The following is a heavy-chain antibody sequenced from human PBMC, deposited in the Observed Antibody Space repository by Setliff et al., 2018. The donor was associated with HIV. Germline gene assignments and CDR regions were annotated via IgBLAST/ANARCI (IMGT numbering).Heavy chain of an antibody. D-gene: IGHD7-27*01. CDR3: ARDKGGLGIGGYYYYYMDV. J-gene: IGHJ6*03. Sequence: SVKVSCKASGGTFSTYAIHWVRQAPGQGLEWMGGIPLFGTANYAQKFQGRVRITADESTSTAYMELSSLRSEDTAVYYCARDKGGLGIGGYYYYYMDVWGKGTTVTVSS. CDR2: IPLFGTA. CDR1: GGTFSTYA. V-gene: IGHV1-69*13.